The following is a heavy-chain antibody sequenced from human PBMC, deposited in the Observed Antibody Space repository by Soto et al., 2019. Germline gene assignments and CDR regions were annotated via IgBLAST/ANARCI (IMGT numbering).Heavy chain of an antibody. J-gene: IGHJ6*02. V-gene: IGHV4-39*01. Sequence: SETLSLTCTVSGGSISSSSYYWGWIRQPPGKGLEWIGSIYYSGSTYYNPSLKSRVTISVDTSKNQFSLKLSSVTAADTAVYYCATRTGSILTGYGMDVWGQGTTVTVSS. D-gene: IGHD3-9*01. CDR3: ATRTGSILTGYGMDV. CDR2: IYYSGST. CDR1: GGSISSSSYY.